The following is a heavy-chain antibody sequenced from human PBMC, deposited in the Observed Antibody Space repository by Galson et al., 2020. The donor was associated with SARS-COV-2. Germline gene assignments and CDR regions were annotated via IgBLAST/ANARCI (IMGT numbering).Heavy chain of an antibody. CDR1: GFTVSISY. Sequence: TGGSLRLSCAASGFTVSISYMSWVRQAPGKGLEWLSVIYRGGNTYYLDSVKGRFTISRHDSKNTLYLQMNSLRTEDTAMYYCARRYSTNWSHDYWGQGTLVTVS. V-gene: IGHV3-53*04. CDR2: IYRGGNT. D-gene: IGHD2-2*01. J-gene: IGHJ4*02. CDR3: ARRYSTNWSHDY.